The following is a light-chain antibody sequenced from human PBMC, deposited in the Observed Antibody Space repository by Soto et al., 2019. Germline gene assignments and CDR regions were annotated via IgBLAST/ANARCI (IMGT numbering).Light chain of an antibody. Sequence: DIVMTQPPLSSPVTLGPPASFSCRSSQSLLHSDGNTYLSWLQQRPGQPPRLLVYKISNRLSGVPDRFSGSRAGKDFTLKISRVEGEDAGVYYCVQAIQFPYTLGQGTKLESK. CDR2: KIS. J-gene: IGKJ2*01. CDR3: VQAIQFPYT. CDR1: QSLLHSDGNTY. V-gene: IGKV2-24*01.